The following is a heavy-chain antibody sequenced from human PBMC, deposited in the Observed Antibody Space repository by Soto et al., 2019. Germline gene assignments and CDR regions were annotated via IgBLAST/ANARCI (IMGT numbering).Heavy chain of an antibody. CDR3: AKDSDFWTGSGIDY. V-gene: IGHV3-23*01. CDR2: LSGSGDNT. J-gene: IGHJ4*02. Sequence: PGGSLRFSCAASGFIFSGYAMSWVRQAPGKGLEWVSTLSGSGDNTYYADSLKGRFTISRDTSKNTLYLQMNSLRAEDTAVYFCAKDSDFWTGSGIDYWGQGTLVTVSS. D-gene: IGHD3-3*01. CDR1: GFIFSGYA.